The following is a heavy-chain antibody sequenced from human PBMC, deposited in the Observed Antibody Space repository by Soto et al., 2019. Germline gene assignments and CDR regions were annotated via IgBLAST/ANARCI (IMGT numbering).Heavy chain of an antibody. CDR2: INGGNGNT. V-gene: IGHV1-3*01. CDR3: TRLETDY. Sequence: ASVKVSFQASGYTFTSYTMHWVRQAPGQRLEWMGWINGGNGNTKYSQKFQGRVTFTRDTSASTAYMELSSLRSEDTAVYYCTRLETDYWGQGTLVTVSS. J-gene: IGHJ4*02. CDR1: GYTFTSYT.